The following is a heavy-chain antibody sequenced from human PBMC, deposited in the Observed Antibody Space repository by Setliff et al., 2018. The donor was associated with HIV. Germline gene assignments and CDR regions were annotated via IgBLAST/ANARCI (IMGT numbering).Heavy chain of an antibody. CDR1: GFTFSSYT. V-gene: IGHV3-21*01. Sequence: GGSLRLSCAASGFTFSSYTMNWVRQAPGKGLEWVSSISSSSYYIYYADSVKGRFTISRDNAKNSLFLRMNSLRAEDTAVYYCASIELAAMVPVDYWGQGALVTVSS. CDR2: ISSSSYYI. D-gene: IGHD5-18*01. CDR3: ASIELAAMVPVDY. J-gene: IGHJ4*02.